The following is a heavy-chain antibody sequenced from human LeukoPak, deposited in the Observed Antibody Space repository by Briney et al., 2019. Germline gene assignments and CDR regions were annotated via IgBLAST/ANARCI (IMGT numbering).Heavy chain of an antibody. CDR2: IIPILGIA. D-gene: IGHD6-19*01. CDR1: GGTFSSYA. J-gene: IGHJ3*02. CDR3: ARGSSGSGDAFDI. V-gene: IGHV1-69*04. Sequence: GASVKVSCKAAGGTFSSYAISWVRQAPGQGLEWMGRIIPILGIANYAQKFQGRVTITADKSTSTAYMELSSLRSEDTAVYYCARGSSGSGDAFDIWGQGTMVTVSS.